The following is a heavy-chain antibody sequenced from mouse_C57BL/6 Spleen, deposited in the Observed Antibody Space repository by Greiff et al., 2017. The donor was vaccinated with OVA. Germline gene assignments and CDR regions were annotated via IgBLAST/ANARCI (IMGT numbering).Heavy chain of an antibody. V-gene: IGHV5-6*01. CDR3: ARQYYGLYAMDY. Sequence: EVKVVESGGDLVKPGGSLKLSCAASGFTFSSYGMSWVRQTPDKRLEWVATISSGGSYTYYPDSVKGRFTISRDNAKNTLYLQMSSLKSEDTAMYYCARQYYGLYAMDYWGQGTSVTVSS. D-gene: IGHD1-1*01. CDR2: ISSGGSYT. J-gene: IGHJ4*01. CDR1: GFTFSSYG.